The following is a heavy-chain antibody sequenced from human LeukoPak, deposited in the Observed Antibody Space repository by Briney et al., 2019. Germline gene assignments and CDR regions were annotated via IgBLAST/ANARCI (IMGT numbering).Heavy chain of an antibody. V-gene: IGHV1-18*01. D-gene: IGHD4-17*01. J-gene: IGHJ4*02. CDR3: ARGATVFDY. CDR2: ISAFNGDT. CDR1: GYTSITYG. Sequence: ASVKVSCMASGYTSITYGFTWVRQAPGQGLEWMAWISAFNGDTSFGQKLQGRVTMTTDTSTSTAYMELRSLRSDDTAVYYCARGATVFDYWGQGTLVTVSS.